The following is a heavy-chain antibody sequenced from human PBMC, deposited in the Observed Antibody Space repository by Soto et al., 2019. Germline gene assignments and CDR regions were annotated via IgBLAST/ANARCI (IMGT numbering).Heavy chain of an antibody. J-gene: IGHJ6*02. V-gene: IGHV1-2*02. CDR1: GYTFTAYH. Sequence: QVQLVQSGAEVKEPGDSVRVSCEASGYTFTAYHIHWVRQAPGQGLEWMGWINPKFGDTTYAQDFQGRVSMTRDMSISTGYIELSRLTSDDTAIYYCARNMDYYYGRGSGNGHGVWGQGTTVTVFS. CDR3: ARNMDYYYGRGSGNGHGV. D-gene: IGHD3-10*02. CDR2: INPKFGDT.